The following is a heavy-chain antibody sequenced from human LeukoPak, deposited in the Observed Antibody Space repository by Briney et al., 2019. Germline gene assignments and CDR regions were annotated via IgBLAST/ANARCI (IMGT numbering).Heavy chain of an antibody. CDR1: GITLSNYG. V-gene: IGHV3-23*01. Sequence: GGSLRLSCAVSGITLSNYGMSWVRQAPGKGLEWVAGISGSGGGAQYADSVKGRFTISRDNAKNRLYLHMNSLRAEDTAMYFCAKRGVVIRVFLVGFHKEAYYFDTWGQGVLVTVSS. CDR2: ISGSGGGA. CDR3: AKRGVVIRVFLVGFHKEAYYFDT. J-gene: IGHJ4*02. D-gene: IGHD3-10*01.